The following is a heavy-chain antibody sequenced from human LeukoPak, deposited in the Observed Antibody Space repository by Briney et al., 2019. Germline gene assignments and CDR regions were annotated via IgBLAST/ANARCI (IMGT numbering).Heavy chain of an antibody. CDR3: ARATNAALSTGNFDY. J-gene: IGHJ4*02. CDR1: GFTFSTYA. CDR2: IGRDGTTT. Sequence: GGSLTLSCAASGFTFSTYAMIWVRQAPGKGLEWVSCIGRDGTTTHYADSVLGRFTSSRDNARASLFMQLNSLRAEDTAIYYCARATNAALSTGNFDYWGQGTLVTVSS. D-gene: IGHD6-25*01. V-gene: IGHV3-48*03.